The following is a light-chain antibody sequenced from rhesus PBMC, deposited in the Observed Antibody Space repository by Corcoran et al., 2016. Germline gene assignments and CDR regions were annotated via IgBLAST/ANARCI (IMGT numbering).Light chain of an antibody. CDR2: GAS. CDR3: QQSRNLYS. J-gene: IGKJ2*01. Sequence: ETVVTQSPATLSLSPGDTATLSCRASQRVGSYLTWYQQKPGQPPRLLIYGASTRATGIPDRCSGSGSGTDLTLTISSREPEDMGVYYCQQSRNLYSFGQGTKVEIK. V-gene: IGKV3-24*04. CDR1: QRVGSY.